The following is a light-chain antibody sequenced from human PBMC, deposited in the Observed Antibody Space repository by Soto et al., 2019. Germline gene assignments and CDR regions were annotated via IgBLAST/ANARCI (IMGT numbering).Light chain of an antibody. V-gene: IGKV3-15*01. CDR2: GAS. Sequence: DIVMTHSPATLSVSPCERATLSCRASQSIRTNLAWYQQKPGQAPRPLIHGASTRATGVPNKFSGSGSETEFTLTISSLQSEDFGVYYCQQYNNWPPGCTFGQGTKVDIK. CDR3: QQYNNWPPGCT. CDR1: QSIRTN. J-gene: IGKJ2*02.